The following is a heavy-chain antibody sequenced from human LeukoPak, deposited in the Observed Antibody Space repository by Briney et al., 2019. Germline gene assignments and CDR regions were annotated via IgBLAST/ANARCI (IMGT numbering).Heavy chain of an antibody. CDR1: GFTFSSYA. D-gene: IGHD6-6*01. CDR2: LSGSGGST. V-gene: IGHV3-23*01. CDR3: AKDQEKWGSSYDY. J-gene: IGHJ4*02. Sequence: PGGSLRLSCAASGFTFSSYAMSWVRQAPGKGLEWVSGLSGSGGSTYYADSVTGRFTISRDNFQNTLYLEMDSLRAEDTAVYYCAKDQEKWGSSYDYWGQGTLVTVSS.